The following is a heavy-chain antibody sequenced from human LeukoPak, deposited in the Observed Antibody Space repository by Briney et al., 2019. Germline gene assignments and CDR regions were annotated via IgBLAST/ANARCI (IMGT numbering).Heavy chain of an antibody. J-gene: IGHJ3*02. CDR2: IWYDGSNK. CDR3: AKGRSGSYVGDAFDI. Sequence: PGGSLRLSCAASGFTFSDYGMHWVRRAPGKGLEWVAVIWYDGSNKYYADSVKGRFTISRDNSKNTLYLQMNSLRAEDTAVYYCAKGRSGSYVGDAFDIWGQGTMVTVSS. V-gene: IGHV3-30*02. CDR1: GFTFSDYG. D-gene: IGHD1-26*01.